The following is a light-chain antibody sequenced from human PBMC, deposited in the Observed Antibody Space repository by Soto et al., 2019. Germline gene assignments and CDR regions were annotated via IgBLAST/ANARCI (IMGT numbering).Light chain of an antibody. CDR2: DVT. V-gene: IGLV2-14*03. Sequence: QSVLTQPASVSGSPGQSITISCTGTSSDVGGYNYVSWYQQHPGKAPKLIIYDVTRRPSGVSNRFSGSKSGNTASLAISGLHAEDEADYFCSSCTTSTTYVVFGGGTKVTVL. CDR3: SSCTTSTTYVV. J-gene: IGLJ2*01. CDR1: SSDVGGYNY.